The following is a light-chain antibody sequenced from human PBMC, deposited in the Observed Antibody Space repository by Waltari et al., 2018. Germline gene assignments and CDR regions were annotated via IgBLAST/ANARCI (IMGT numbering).Light chain of an antibody. V-gene: IGKV3-20*01. CDR3: QHYVRLPAT. J-gene: IGKJ1*01. CDR1: QSVSRT. CDR2: GAS. Sequence: EIVLTQSPGTLSLPPGERATLSCRASQSVSRTLAWYQQKPGQAPRLLIFGASNRATGSPDMFSGSGSGTDFSLIITRLEPEDSAMDYCQHYVRLPATFGQGTKVEIK.